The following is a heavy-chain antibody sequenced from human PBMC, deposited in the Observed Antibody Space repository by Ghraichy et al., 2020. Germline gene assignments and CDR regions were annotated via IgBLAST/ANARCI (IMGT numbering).Heavy chain of an antibody. CDR2: ISGSGGST. CDR3: AKAPLGYCSSTSCLGAFDI. Sequence: GESLNISCAASGFTFSNYAMSWVRQAPGKGLEWVSTISGSGGSTYYADSVKGRFTISRDNSKSTLYLQMNSLRAEDTAVYYCAKAPLGYCSSTSCLGAFDIWGQGTMVTVSS. CDR1: GFTFSNYA. V-gene: IGHV3-23*01. D-gene: IGHD2-2*01. J-gene: IGHJ3*02.